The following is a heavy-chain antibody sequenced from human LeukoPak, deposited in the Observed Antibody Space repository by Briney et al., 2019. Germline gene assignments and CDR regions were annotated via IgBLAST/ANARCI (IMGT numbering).Heavy chain of an antibody. J-gene: IGHJ4*02. D-gene: IGHD1-26*01. CDR1: GFTFSSYA. V-gene: IGHV3-64*01. CDR2: ISSNGGST. Sequence: GGSLRLSCAAAGFTFSSYAMHWVRQAPGKGLEYVSAISSNGGSTYYANSVKGRFTISRDNSKNTLYLQMGSLRAEDMAVYYCARVGYSGSYSDYWGQGTLVTVSS. CDR3: ARVGYSGSYSDY.